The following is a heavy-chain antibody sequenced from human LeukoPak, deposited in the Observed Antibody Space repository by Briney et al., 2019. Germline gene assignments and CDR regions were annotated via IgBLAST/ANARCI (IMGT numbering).Heavy chain of an antibody. Sequence: PWASVKVSYKASGGTFSSYAISWVRQAPGQGLEWMGGIIPIFGTANYAQKFQGRVTITTDESTSTAYMELSSLRSEDTAVYYCASSPITIFGVPLNWFDPWGQGTLVTVSS. CDR1: GGTFSSYA. J-gene: IGHJ5*02. D-gene: IGHD3-3*01. CDR2: IIPIFGTA. V-gene: IGHV1-69*05. CDR3: ASSPITIFGVPLNWFDP.